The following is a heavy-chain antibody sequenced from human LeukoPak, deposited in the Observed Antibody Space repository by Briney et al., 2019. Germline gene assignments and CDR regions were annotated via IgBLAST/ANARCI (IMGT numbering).Heavy chain of an antibody. CDR3: GYGKTWYFDY. CDR2: INSDGSNR. CDR1: GFTFSDYW. V-gene: IGHV3-74*01. D-gene: IGHD3-16*01. Sequence: GGSLRLSCAASGFTFSDYWMHWVRQAPGKGLVWVSRINSDGSNRSYADSVKGRFTISRDNAKNTLYLQMNSLRAEDTAVYYCGYGKTWYFDYWGQGTLVTVSS. J-gene: IGHJ4*02.